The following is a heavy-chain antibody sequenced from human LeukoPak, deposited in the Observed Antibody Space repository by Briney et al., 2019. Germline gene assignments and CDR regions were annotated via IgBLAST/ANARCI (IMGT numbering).Heavy chain of an antibody. CDR1: GYTFTSYG. D-gene: IGHD4-17*01. CDR3: ASVKPTVTTSVGAFDI. J-gene: IGHJ3*02. Sequence: ASVKVSCKASGYTFTSYGISWVRQAPGQGLEWMGWISAYNGNTNYAQKLQGRVTMTTDTSTSTAYMELRSLRSDDTAVYYCASVKPTVTTSVGAFDIWGQGTMVTVSS. V-gene: IGHV1-18*04. CDR2: ISAYNGNT.